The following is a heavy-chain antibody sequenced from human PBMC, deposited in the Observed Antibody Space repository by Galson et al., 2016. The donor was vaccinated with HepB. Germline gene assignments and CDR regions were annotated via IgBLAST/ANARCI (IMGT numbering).Heavy chain of an antibody. CDR3: ARGDRHSSSWWGFDY. CDR1: GFTFSDYY. V-gene: IGHV3-11*01. J-gene: IGHJ4*02. Sequence: SLRLSCAASGFTFSDYYMNWIRQAPGKGLEWVSYISSSGSYIYYADSVKGRFTISRDNAKNSLYLQMDSLRAEDTAVYYCARGDRHSSSWWGFDYWGQGTLVTVSS. D-gene: IGHD6-13*01. CDR2: ISSSGSYI.